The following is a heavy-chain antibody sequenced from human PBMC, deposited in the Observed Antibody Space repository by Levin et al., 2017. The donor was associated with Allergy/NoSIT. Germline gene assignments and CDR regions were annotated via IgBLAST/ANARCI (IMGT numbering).Heavy chain of an antibody. D-gene: IGHD5-18*01. CDR3: ASGYSFGHFYYSGMDV. CDR1: GFSFSDYY. J-gene: IGHJ6*02. Sequence: GESLKISYAASGFSFSDYYMTWIRQAPGKGLEWISFISSNGSAIYYADSVKGRFTISRDNAKNSLYLQMNSLRAEDTAVYYCASGYSFGHFYYSGMDVWGQGTTVTVSS. CDR2: ISSNGSAI. V-gene: IGHV3-11*01.